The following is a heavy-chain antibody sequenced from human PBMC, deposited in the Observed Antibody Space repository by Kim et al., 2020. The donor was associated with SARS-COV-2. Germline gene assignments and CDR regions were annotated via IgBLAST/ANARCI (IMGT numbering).Heavy chain of an antibody. D-gene: IGHD3-10*01. CDR1: GFTFSSYS. J-gene: IGHJ4*02. CDR3: ARASSTYYYGSGSPDY. Sequence: GGSLRLSCAASGFTFSSYSMNWVRQAPGKGLEWVSSISSSSSYIYYADSVKGRFTISRDNAKNSLYLQMNSLRAEDTAVYYCARASSTYYYGSGSPDYWGQGTLVTVSS. V-gene: IGHV3-21*01. CDR2: ISSSSSYI.